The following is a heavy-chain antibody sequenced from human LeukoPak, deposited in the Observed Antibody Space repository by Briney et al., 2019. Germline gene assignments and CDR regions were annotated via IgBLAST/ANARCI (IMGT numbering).Heavy chain of an antibody. J-gene: IGHJ3*02. Sequence: ASVKVSCKASGYXFTDYYIHWVRQAPGQGLEWLGWINPNSGGTNYAQKFQGRVILTSDTSISTAYMELGRLRSDDTAIYYCAHPGGDGGAFDIWGQGTMVTVSS. D-gene: IGHD4-23*01. CDR2: INPNSGGT. CDR3: AHPGGDGGAFDI. V-gene: IGHV1-2*02. CDR1: GYXFTDYY.